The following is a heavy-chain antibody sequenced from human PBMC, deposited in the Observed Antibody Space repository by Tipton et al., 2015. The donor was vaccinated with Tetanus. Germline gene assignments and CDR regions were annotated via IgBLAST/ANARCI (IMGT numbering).Heavy chain of an antibody. J-gene: IGHJ3*02. Sequence: QLVQSGPEVKKPGASVKVSCKASGYPFTGYYMHWVRQAPGQGLEWMGRINPKNGGTNRAQKFQGRVTMTRDTSINTVYMELSRLTSDDTAVYYCARDVRVAQSDAFDIWGQGTMVTVSS. CDR2: INPKNGGT. CDR3: ARDVRVAQSDAFDI. D-gene: IGHD3-10*01. V-gene: IGHV1-2*06. CDR1: GYPFTGYY.